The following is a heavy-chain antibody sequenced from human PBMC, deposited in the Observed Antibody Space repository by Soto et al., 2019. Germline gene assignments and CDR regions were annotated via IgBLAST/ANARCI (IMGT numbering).Heavy chain of an antibody. CDR3: ARNTIPPPHY. CDR2: ISSSGDSP. Sequence: GGSLRLSCAASGFTFSSYAMSWVRQAPGKGLEWVSAISSSGDSPYYADSVKGRFTVSRDNSKNTLYLQMNSLRVEDTAIYYCARNTIPPPHYWGQGTLVTVSS. D-gene: IGHD1-1*01. J-gene: IGHJ4*02. CDR1: GFTFSSYA. V-gene: IGHV3-23*01.